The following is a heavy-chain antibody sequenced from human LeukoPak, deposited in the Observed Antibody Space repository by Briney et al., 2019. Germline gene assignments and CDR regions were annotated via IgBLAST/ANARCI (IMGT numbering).Heavy chain of an antibody. CDR1: GGSISSYY. CDR3: ARTTYYYDRSGYSYYFDY. J-gene: IGHJ4*02. CDR2: IYYSGSS. V-gene: IGHV4-59*01. D-gene: IGHD3-22*01. Sequence: PSETLSHTCTVSGGSISSYYWSWIRQPPGKGLEWVGYIYYSGSSNYNPSLKSRVTISVDTSKNQFSLKPGSVTAADTAVYYCARTTYYYDRSGYSYYFDYWGQGTLVTVSS.